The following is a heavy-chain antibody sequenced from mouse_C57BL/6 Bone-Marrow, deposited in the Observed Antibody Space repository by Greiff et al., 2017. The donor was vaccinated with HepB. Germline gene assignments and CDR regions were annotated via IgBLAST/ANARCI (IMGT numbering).Heavy chain of an antibody. V-gene: IGHV3-6*01. CDR3: AEGAMDY. CDR2: ISYDGSN. J-gene: IGHJ4*01. Sequence: EVKLLESGPGLVKPSQSLSLTCSVTGYSITSGYYWNWIRQFPGNKLEWMGYISYDGSNNYNPSLKNRSSITRDTSKNQFFLKLNSVTTEDTATYYCAEGAMDYWGQGTSVTVSS. CDR1: GYSITSGYY.